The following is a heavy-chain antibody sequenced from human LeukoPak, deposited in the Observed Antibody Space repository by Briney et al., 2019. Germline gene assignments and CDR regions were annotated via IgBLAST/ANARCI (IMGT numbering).Heavy chain of an antibody. D-gene: IGHD3-22*01. CDR3: ARGGRGYYDSSGYQTFDY. V-gene: IGHV3-13*01. J-gene: IGHJ4*02. CDR2: IGTAGDT. Sequence: GGSLRLSCAASGFTFSSYDMHWVRQATGKGLEWVSAIGTAGDTYYPGSVKGRFTISRENAKNSLYLQMNSLRAGDTAVYYCARGGRGYYDSSGYQTFDYWGQGILVTVSS. CDR1: GFTFSSYD.